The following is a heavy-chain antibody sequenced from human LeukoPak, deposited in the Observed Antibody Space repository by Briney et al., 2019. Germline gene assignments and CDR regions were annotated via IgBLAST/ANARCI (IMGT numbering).Heavy chain of an antibody. D-gene: IGHD6-13*01. V-gene: IGHV4-61*08. J-gene: IGHJ1*01. CDR2: IYYSGST. CDR3: VAHSSSCCDFQH. Sequence: SETLSLTCTVSGGSISSGDYYWSWIRQPPGKGLEWIGYIYYSGSTNYNPSLKSRVTISVDTSKNQFSLKLSSVTAADTAVYYCVAHSSSCCDFQHWGQGTLVTVSS. CDR1: GGSISSGDYY.